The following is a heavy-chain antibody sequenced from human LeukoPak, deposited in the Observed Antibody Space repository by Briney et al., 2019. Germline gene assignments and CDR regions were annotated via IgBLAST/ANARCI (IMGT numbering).Heavy chain of an antibody. Sequence: PGGSLRLSCAASGFTFSSYWMHWVRRAPGNGPVWVARTNRDGSSTAYADSVKGRFTISKDNAKNTPYLLMNTLRAEDTAVYYSARDSVEWYIFDYWGQGTLVTVSP. CDR3: ARDSVEWYIFDY. V-gene: IGHV3-74*01. CDR2: TNRDGSST. J-gene: IGHJ4*02. D-gene: IGHD3-3*01. CDR1: GFTFSSYW.